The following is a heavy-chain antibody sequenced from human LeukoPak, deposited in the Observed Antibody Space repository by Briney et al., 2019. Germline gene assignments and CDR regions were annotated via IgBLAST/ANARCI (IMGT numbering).Heavy chain of an antibody. CDR3: ARVSSPAPILTGYYDY. J-gene: IGHJ4*02. CDR2: IYYSGST. Sequence: SETLSLTCTVSGGSISSGDYYWSWIRQPPGKGLEWIGYIYYSGSTYYNPSLKSRVTISVDTSKNQFSLKLSSVTAADTAVYYCARVSSPAPILTGYYDYWGQGTLVTVSS. V-gene: IGHV4-30-4*01. CDR1: GGSISSGDYY. D-gene: IGHD3-9*01.